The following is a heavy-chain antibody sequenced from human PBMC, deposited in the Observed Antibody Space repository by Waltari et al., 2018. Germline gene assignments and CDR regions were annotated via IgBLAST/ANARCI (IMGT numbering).Heavy chain of an antibody. D-gene: IGHD6-6*01. CDR3: ARATKNSSSR. J-gene: IGHJ4*02. CDR1: ASPFTANY. Sequence: VRRLRSGAEVRRPGAQARVSCRAAASPFTANYINWVRQAPGQGLEWMGRINPNSGGTNYAQKFQGRVTMTRDTSISTSYMELSRLRSDDTAVYYCARATKNSSSRWGQGTLVTVSS. CDR2: INPNSGGT. V-gene: IGHV1-2*06.